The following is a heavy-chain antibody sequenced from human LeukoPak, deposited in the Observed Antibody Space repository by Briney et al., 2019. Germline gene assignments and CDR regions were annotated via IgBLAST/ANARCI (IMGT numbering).Heavy chain of an antibody. Sequence: GGSLRLSCAASGSTFSSYGMHWVRQAPGKGLEWVAVISYDGSNKYYADSVKGRFTISRDNSKNTLYLQMNSLRVEDTAVYYCAKVAGYSYGYGAFDIWGQGTMVTVSS. CDR3: AKVAGYSYGYGAFDI. CDR1: GSTFSSYG. D-gene: IGHD5-18*01. V-gene: IGHV3-30*18. J-gene: IGHJ3*02. CDR2: ISYDGSNK.